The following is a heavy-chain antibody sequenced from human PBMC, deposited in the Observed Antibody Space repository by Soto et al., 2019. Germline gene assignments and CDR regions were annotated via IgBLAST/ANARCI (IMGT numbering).Heavy chain of an antibody. CDR3: AKTGMSVALVAPQVLNY. CDR2: ISYDGTNK. D-gene: IGHD3-10*01. J-gene: IGHJ4*02. V-gene: IGHV3-30*18. Sequence: QMQLVESGGGVVQPGRSLRLSCAASGFSFNSYGMHWVRQAPGKGLEWVAFISYDGTNKYYEDSVKGRFTISRDNSKSTRYLKRTGLKPEATLVYNGAKTGMSVALVAPQVLNYWGQGTLFTVS. CDR1: GFSFNSYG.